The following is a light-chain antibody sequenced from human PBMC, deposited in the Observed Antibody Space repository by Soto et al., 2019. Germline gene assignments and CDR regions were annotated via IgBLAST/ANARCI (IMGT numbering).Light chain of an antibody. J-gene: IGLJ1*01. Sequence: QAVLTQPPSASGAPGQRVTISCSGSASNIGRDPVNWYQQVPGTAPKLLIYENNHRPSGVPDRFSGSKSGTSASLVISGLQYEDESEYFCAGWDGSMNGFVFGTGTKVTVL. CDR3: AGWDGSMNGFV. CDR2: ENN. CDR1: ASNIGRDP. V-gene: IGLV1-44*01.